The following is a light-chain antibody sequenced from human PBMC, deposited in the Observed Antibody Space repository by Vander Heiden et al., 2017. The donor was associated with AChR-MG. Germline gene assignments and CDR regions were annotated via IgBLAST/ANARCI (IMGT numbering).Light chain of an antibody. Sequence: DIKLTKSPSSLSASVGDRVTLTCQASQDISNYLNWYQQKPGKAPKLLIYDASNLETGVPSRFSGSGSGTDFTFTISSLQPEDIATYYCQQYDNLPITFGQGTRLEIK. J-gene: IGKJ5*01. CDR2: DAS. CDR3: QQYDNLPIT. CDR1: QDISNY. V-gene: IGKV1-33*01.